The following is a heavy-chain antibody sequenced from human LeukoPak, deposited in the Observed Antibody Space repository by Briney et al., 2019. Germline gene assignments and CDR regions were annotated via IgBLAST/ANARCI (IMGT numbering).Heavy chain of an antibody. D-gene: IGHD6-19*01. J-gene: IGHJ4*02. V-gene: IGHV1-18*01. CDR2: ISGYNGDT. Sequence: GASVKVSCKAGGYISSSYGISWVRQAPGQRLEWIVWISGYNGDTNYAQNLHDRLTMSTDTSTSTAYMELTSLRSDDTAVYYCARRERCCSGWYEDHWGQGTLVTVSS. CDR1: GYISSSYG. CDR3: ARRERCCSGWYEDH.